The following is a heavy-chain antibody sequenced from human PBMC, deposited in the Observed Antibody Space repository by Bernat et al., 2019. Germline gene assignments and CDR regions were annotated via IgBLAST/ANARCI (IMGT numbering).Heavy chain of an antibody. J-gene: IGHJ4*02. CDR1: GFTVSSNY. D-gene: IGHD3-16*01. V-gene: IGHV3-53*01. CDR2: IYSGGTT. CDR3: ARDLGSFGGSIWGDY. Sequence: EVQLVESGGGLIQPGGSLRLSCAASGFTVSSNYMSWVRQAPGKGLEGVSVIYSGGTTYYADSVKGRFTISRDNSKNTLYLQMNSLRAEDTAVYYCARDLGSFGGSIWGDYWGQGSLVTVSS.